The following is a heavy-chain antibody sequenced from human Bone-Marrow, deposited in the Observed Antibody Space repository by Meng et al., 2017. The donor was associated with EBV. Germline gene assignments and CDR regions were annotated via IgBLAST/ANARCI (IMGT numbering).Heavy chain of an antibody. CDR2: INAGNGNT. V-gene: IGHV1-3*01. D-gene: IGHD4-17*01. CDR1: GYTFTRTSFA. CDR3: ARGQHDYAFDY. J-gene: IGHJ4*02. Sequence: QVHVVQSGAEVRKTGGSVSVSCRASGYTFTRTSFAIHWVRQAPGQRLEWMGWINAGNGNTKYSQNFQGRVTITRDTSATTVHMELRSLRSEDTAVYYCARGQHDYAFDYWGQGTLVTVSS.